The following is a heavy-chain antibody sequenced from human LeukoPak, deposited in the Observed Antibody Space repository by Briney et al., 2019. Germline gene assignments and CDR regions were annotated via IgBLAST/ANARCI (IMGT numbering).Heavy chain of an antibody. V-gene: IGHV1-2*02. CDR3: ARGSSSVAAPGGY. J-gene: IGHJ4*02. CDR2: INPNSGGT. CDR1: GYTLTESS. Sequence: ASVKVSCKVSGYTLTESSMHWVRQAPGKGLEWMGWINPNSGGTNYAQKFQGRVTMTRDTSISTAYMELSRLRSDDTAVYYCARGSSSVAAPGGYWGQGTLVTVSS. D-gene: IGHD6-19*01.